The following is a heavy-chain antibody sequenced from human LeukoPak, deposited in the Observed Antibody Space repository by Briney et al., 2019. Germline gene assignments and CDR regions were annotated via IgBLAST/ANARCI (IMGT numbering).Heavy chain of an antibody. D-gene: IGHD6-19*01. CDR3: ARMYTDGWYEY. CDR1: GDSVNNNLYF. Sequence: SETLSLTCSVSGDSVNNNLYFWAWIRQPPGKGLKWVGSIHHTGATYYSPSLKSRVTISIDTSKNQFSLRLTSLTAADTAVYYCARMYTDGWYEYWGQGILVTVSS. J-gene: IGHJ4*02. V-gene: IGHV4-39*01. CDR2: IHHTGAT.